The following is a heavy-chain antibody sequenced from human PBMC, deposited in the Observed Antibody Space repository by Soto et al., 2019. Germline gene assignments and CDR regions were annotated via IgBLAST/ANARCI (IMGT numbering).Heavy chain of an antibody. CDR3: EREWYYTRDY. J-gene: IGHJ4*02. Sequence: EVQLVESGGDLVQPGGSLRLSCAASGFSFSTTWMHWVRQAPGKGLEWVSRINSDGSTTYADSVRGRFTISRDNAENTPYLQMNSLRNVDAAVYYCEREWYYTRDYWGPGTLVTDSS. D-gene: IGHD2-2*02. CDR2: INSDGST. V-gene: IGHV3-74*01. CDR1: GFSFSTTW.